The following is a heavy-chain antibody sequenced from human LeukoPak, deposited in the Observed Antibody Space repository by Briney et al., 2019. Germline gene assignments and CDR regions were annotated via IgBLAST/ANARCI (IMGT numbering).Heavy chain of an antibody. Sequence: GESLKISCQGSGYSFTSYWIGWVRQVPGKALEWMGINYPGDSEARYSPSFQGQVTISVDKSINTAYLQWSSLKASDTAMYYCARCKAVAGTINAFDFWGQGTMVTVSS. V-gene: IGHV5-51*01. CDR2: NYPGDSEA. CDR3: ARCKAVAGTINAFDF. J-gene: IGHJ3*01. CDR1: GYSFTSYW. D-gene: IGHD6-19*01.